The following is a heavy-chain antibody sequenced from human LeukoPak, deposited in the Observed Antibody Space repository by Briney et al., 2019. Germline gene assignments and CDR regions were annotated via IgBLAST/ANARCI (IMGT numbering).Heavy chain of an antibody. CDR1: GFTFSSYS. CDR3: ARFQGAHY. J-gene: IGHJ4*02. V-gene: IGHV3-21*01. Sequence: GGSLRLSCAASGFTFSSYSMNCVRQAPGMGLEWVSSISSSSSYIYYADSVKGRFTIARDNTKNSLYLQMNSLRAEDTAVYYCARFQGAHYWGQGTLVTVSS. CDR2: ISSSSSYI. D-gene: IGHD4/OR15-4a*01.